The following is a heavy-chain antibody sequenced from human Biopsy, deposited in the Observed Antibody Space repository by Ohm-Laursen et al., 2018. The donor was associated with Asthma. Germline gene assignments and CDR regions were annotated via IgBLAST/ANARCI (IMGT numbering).Heavy chain of an antibody. J-gene: IGHJ6*02. Sequence: SLRLSCSASGFTFDDYAMHWVRQAPGKGLEWVAATTWNSGSRVYAVSVKGRFTISRDNAQNSLYLHMNGLKPEDTAVYYCAKPLNTYNFYAYDVWGQGTTVGVSS. CDR2: TTWNSGSR. V-gene: IGHV3-9*01. CDR1: GFTFDDYA. D-gene: IGHD5/OR15-5a*01. CDR3: AKPLNTYNFYAYDV.